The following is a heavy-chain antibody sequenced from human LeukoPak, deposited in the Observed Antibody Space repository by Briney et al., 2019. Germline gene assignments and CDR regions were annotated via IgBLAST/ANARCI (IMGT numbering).Heavy chain of an antibody. CDR2: IYYSGST. CDR1: GGSISSGGYY. D-gene: IGHD3-10*01. V-gene: IGHV4-31*03. J-gene: IGHJ4*02. CDR3: ARGPDGSGSDWGDY. Sequence: PSETLSLTCTVSGGSISSGGYYWSWIRQHPGKGLEWIGYIYYSGSTYYNPSLKSRVTISVDTSKNQFSLKLSSVTAADTAVYYCARGPDGSGSDWGDYWGQGTLVTVSS.